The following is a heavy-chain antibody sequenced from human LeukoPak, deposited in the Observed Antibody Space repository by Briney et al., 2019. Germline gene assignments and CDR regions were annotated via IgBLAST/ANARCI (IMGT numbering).Heavy chain of an antibody. V-gene: IGHV3-74*01. J-gene: IGHJ4*02. CDR2: ISSDGSTT. Sequence: GASLRLSCAASGFTFSNYAMSWVRQAPGKGLVWVSRISSDGSTTNYADSVKGRFTISRDNAKNTLYLQLDSLRADDTALYYCARDRPIAYWGQGTLVTVSS. CDR3: ARDRPIAY. CDR1: GFTFSNYA.